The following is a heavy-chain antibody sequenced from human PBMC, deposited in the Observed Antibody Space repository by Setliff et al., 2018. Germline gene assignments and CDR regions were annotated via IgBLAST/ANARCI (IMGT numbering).Heavy chain of an antibody. CDR2: IGIHSENT. CDR3: ARDGVGPRYYYGSGSYFGY. V-gene: IGHV1-18*04. D-gene: IGHD3-10*01. J-gene: IGHJ4*02. Sequence: ASVKVSCKASGYTFIDYYMHWVRQAPGQGLEWMGWIGIHSENTNYAQSFQGRVTMTADTSTNTAYMELKSLRSDDTAVYYCARDGVGPRYYYGSGSYFGYWGQGTLVTVSS. CDR1: GYTFIDYY.